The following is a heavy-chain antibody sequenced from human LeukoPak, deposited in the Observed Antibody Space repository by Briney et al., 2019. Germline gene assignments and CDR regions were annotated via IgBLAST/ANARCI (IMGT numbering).Heavy chain of an antibody. V-gene: IGHV4-30-4*08. J-gene: IGHJ4*02. D-gene: IGHD1-1*01. CDR1: GDSISSGDYF. Sequence: SETLSLTCTVSGDSISSGDYFWPWVRQHPGEGLEWIGFIFKRGNTFYAPSLKSRVTISVDTSKNQFSLKLSSVTVADTAVYYCMTWNDAQNFDQWGQGTLVTVSS. CDR2: IFKRGNT. CDR3: MTWNDAQNFDQ.